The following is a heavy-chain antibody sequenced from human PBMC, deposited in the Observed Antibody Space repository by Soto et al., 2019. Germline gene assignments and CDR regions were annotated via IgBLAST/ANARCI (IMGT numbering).Heavy chain of an antibody. CDR1: GFPFSDTW. CDR2: IKTKTNVGTR. J-gene: IGHJ4*02. V-gene: IGHV3-15*01. CDR3: TEFNILTGSHFDS. D-gene: IGHD3-9*01. Sequence: PGGSLRLSCAASGFPFSDTWMSWVRQAPGKGLEWVARIKTKTNVGTRDYAAPVKGRFTISRDDSKNTLYLEMTSLKTEDSAVYYCTEFNILTGSHFDSWGQGTRVTVSS.